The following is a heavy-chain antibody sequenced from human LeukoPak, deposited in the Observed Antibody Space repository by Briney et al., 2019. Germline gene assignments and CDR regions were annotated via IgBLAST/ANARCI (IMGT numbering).Heavy chain of an antibody. Sequence: ASVKVSCKASGYTFTSYYMHWVRQAPGQGLEWMGIINPSGGSTSYAQKFQGRVTITADKSTGTAYMELSSLRSEDTAVYYCARSPRSNYYYIDVWGKGTTVTVSS. CDR3: ARSPRSNYYYIDV. CDR2: INPSGGST. V-gene: IGHV1-46*01. J-gene: IGHJ6*03. CDR1: GYTFTSYY.